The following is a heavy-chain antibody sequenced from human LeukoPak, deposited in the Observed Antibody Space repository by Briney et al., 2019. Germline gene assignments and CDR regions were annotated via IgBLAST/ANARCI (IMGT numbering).Heavy chain of an antibody. CDR1: GFTFSTYA. CDR3: ARGDIALWYFDV. J-gene: IGHJ2*01. V-gene: IGHV3-23*01. Sequence: GGSLRLSCAASGFTFSTYAMSWVRQAPGKGLEWVSAISGGGGSTYYAESVKGRFTISRDNPTNTLYLQMNSLRADDTAVYYCARGDIALWYFDVWGRGTLVTVSS. CDR2: ISGGGGST. D-gene: IGHD5-12*01.